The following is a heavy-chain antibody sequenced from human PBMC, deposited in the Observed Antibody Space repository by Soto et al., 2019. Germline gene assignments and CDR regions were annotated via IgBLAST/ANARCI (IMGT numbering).Heavy chain of an antibody. V-gene: IGHV1-3*01. CDR1: GYTFTDFA. J-gene: IGHJ4*02. D-gene: IGHD5-12*01. CDR3: AREGDHPGYDYGLDY. CDR2: ILGGTGNT. Sequence: QVQLVQSGAEVRKPGASVKVSCQASGYTFTDFAIHWVRQAPGQGLEWMGWILGGTGNTKYSQKFQGRFTITRDTSTTTAYMELSSLTSGDTAVYFCAREGDHPGYDYGLDYWGQGILVTVSS.